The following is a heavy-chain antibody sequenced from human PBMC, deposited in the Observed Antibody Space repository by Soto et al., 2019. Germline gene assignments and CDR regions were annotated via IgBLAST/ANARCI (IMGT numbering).Heavy chain of an antibody. Sequence: PSETLSLTCTVSGGSIRSYYWTWIRQPPGKGLEWLGYIYYSGSTYYNPSLKSRVTISVDTSKNQFSLKLSSVTAADTAVYYCARDAVPFSYGGNGLYYYYGMDVWGQGTTVTVSS. CDR1: GGSIRSYY. D-gene: IGHD4-17*01. CDR3: ARDAVPFSYGGNGLYYYYGMDV. J-gene: IGHJ6*02. CDR2: IYYSGST. V-gene: IGHV4-59*12.